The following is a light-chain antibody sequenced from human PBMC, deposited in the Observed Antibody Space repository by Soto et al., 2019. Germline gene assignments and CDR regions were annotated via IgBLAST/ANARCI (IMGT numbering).Light chain of an antibody. CDR3: QQLNSDWYA. Sequence: DIQLTQSPSFLSASVGDRVTITCRASQGISTYLAWYLQRPGKAPKLLIYGASTLQSGVPSRFSGSGSGTEFTPTISSLHPEDFGTYYCQQLNSDWYAFGQGSKLEIK. CDR2: GAS. CDR1: QGISTY. J-gene: IGKJ2*01. V-gene: IGKV1-9*01.